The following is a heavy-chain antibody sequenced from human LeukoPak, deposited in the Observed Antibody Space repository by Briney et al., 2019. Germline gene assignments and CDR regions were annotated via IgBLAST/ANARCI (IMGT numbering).Heavy chain of an antibody. J-gene: IGHJ4*02. V-gene: IGHV3-30-3*01. CDR2: ISYDGSNK. Sequence: GGSLRLSCAASGFTFSSYAMHWVRQAPGKGLEWVAVISYDGSNKYYADSVKGRFTISGDNSKNTLYLQMNSLRAEDTAVYYCAKDTFGGVIVALDYWGQGTLVTVSS. CDR3: AKDTFGGVIVALDY. D-gene: IGHD3-16*02. CDR1: GFTFSSYA.